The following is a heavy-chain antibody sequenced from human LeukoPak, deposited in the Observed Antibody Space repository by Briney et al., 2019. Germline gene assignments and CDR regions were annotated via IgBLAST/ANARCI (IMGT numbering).Heavy chain of an antibody. CDR2: INSDGSST. Sequence: GGSLRLSCAASGFTFSSYWVHWVCQAPGKGLVWVSRINSDGSSTSYADSVKGRFTISRDNAKNTVFLQMNSLRAEDTAVYYCARVWGSGSQFYFDYWGQGTLVTVSS. CDR1: GFTFSSYW. CDR3: ARVWGSGSQFYFDY. V-gene: IGHV3-74*01. J-gene: IGHJ4*02. D-gene: IGHD3-10*01.